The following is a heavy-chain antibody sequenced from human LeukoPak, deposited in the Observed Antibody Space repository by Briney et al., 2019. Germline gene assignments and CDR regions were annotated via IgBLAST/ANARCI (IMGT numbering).Heavy chain of an antibody. V-gene: IGHV4-59*08. D-gene: IGHD3-9*01. Sequence: SETLSLTCTVSGGSISTYYWSWIRQPPGKGLEWIGYIYYIGNTNYNPSLKSRVTISVDTSKNQFSLKLSSVTAADTAMYYCARLYYDILTGYFYLDSWGQGTLVTVSS. J-gene: IGHJ5*01. CDR2: IYYIGNT. CDR3: ARLYYDILTGYFYLDS. CDR1: GGSISTYY.